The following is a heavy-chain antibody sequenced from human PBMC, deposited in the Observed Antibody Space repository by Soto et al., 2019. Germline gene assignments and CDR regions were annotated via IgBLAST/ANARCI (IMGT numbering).Heavy chain of an antibody. J-gene: IGHJ4*02. CDR3: AKVRASIVFFDY. CDR1: GFTFSSYA. CDR2: ISGSGGST. D-gene: IGHD2-15*01. Sequence: PGGSLRLSCAASGFTFSSYAMSWVRQAPGKGLEWVSAISGSGGSTYYADSVKGRFTIARDNSKNTLYLQMNSLRAEDTAVYYCAKVRASIVFFDYWGQGTLVTVSS. V-gene: IGHV3-23*01.